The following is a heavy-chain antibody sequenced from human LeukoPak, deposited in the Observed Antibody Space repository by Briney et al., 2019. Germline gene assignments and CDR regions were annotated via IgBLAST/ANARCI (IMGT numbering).Heavy chain of an antibody. CDR3: ARDARYCSGTACYVGSYYYYGMDV. J-gene: IGHJ6*04. D-gene: IGHD2-2*01. Sequence: GGSLRLSCAASGFTFNTYEMNWVRLAPGKGLEWVSYISSSGSTIYYADSVKGRFTVSRDNPKNSVYLHMNGLRAEDTAVYYCARDARYCSGTACYVGSYYYYGMDVWGKGTTVTVSS. CDR2: ISSSGSTI. CDR1: GFTFNTYE. V-gene: IGHV3-48*03.